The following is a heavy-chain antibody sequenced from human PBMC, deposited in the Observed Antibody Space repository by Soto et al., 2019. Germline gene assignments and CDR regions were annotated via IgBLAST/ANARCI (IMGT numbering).Heavy chain of an antibody. J-gene: IGHJ6*03. CDR2: ISGSGGST. CDR3: AKDPFLAYSNYVGSSYYYYMDV. Sequence: GGSLRLSCAASGFTFSSYAMSWVRQAPGKGLEWVSAISGSGGSTYYADSVKGRFTISRDNSKNTLYLQMNSLRAEDTAVYYCAKDPFLAYSNYVGSSYYYYMDVWGKGTTVTVSS. CDR1: GFTFSSYA. D-gene: IGHD4-4*01. V-gene: IGHV3-23*01.